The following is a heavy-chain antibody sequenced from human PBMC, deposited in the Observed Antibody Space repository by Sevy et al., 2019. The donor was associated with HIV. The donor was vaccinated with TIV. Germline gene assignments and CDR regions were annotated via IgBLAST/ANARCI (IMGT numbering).Heavy chain of an antibody. V-gene: IGHV3-33*01. Sequence: GGSLRLSCAASGFTFSNYGMHWVRQAPGKGLEWVAVIWNDGSNKYYADSVKGRFTISRDNSKKTLYLQRNSLRVEDTAVYFCARGGDFNDRSAKRDFDYWGQGTLVTVSS. CDR2: IWNDGSNK. CDR1: GFTFSNYG. J-gene: IGHJ4*02. D-gene: IGHD3-22*01. CDR3: ARGGDFNDRSAKRDFDY.